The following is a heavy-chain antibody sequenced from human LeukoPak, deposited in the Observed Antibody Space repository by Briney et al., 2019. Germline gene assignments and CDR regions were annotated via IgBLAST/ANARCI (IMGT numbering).Heavy chain of an antibody. CDR1: GFTFSSYW. V-gene: IGHV3-7*01. CDR2: IKQDGSEK. J-gene: IGHJ6*02. D-gene: IGHD1-7*01. CDR3: ASNWDYVRGYGMDV. Sequence: GGSLRLSCAASGFTFSSYWMSWVRQAPGKGLEWVANIKQDGSEKHYVDSVKGRFTISRDNAKNSLYLQMNSLRVEDSAVYYCASNWDYVRGYGMDVWGQGTTVTVSS.